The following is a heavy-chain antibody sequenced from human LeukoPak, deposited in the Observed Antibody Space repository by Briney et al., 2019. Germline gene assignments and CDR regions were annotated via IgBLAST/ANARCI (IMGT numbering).Heavy chain of an antibody. J-gene: IGHJ6*03. Sequence: SVKVSCKASGGTFSSYAISWVRQAPGQGLEWMGGIIPIFGTANYAQKFQGRVTITTDESTSTAYMELSSLRSEDTAVYYCAVTTVTSVEDYYYYKDVWGKGTTVTVSS. CDR1: GGTFSSYA. V-gene: IGHV1-69*05. CDR3: AVTTVTSVEDYYYYKDV. D-gene: IGHD4-17*01. CDR2: IIPIFGTA.